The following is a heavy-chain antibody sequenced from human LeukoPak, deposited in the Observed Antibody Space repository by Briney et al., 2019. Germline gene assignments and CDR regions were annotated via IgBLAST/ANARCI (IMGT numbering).Heavy chain of an antibody. J-gene: IGHJ4*02. CDR1: GSTLTTYS. CDR3: ASAEHNAWHNFKS. D-gene: IGHD1/OR15-1a*01. Sequence: GGSLRLSCAASGSTLTTYSMHWVRQAPGKGLEWLSIISNDGSQTYYAESVRGRFTISRDTSQNTLYLQMRSLTTEDTAVYYCASAEHNAWHNFKSWGQGTLVTVSS. V-gene: IGHV3-30*04. CDR2: ISNDGSQT.